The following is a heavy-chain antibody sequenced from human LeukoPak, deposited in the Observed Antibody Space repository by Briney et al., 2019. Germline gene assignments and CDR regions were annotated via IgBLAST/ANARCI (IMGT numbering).Heavy chain of an antibody. D-gene: IGHD2-15*01. Sequence: PGGSLRLSCAASGFTFSSYSMNWVRQAPGKGLEWVSSISSSSSYIYYADSVKGRFTISRDNAKNSLYLQMNSLRAEDTAVYYCARQVVVAATRGDYVSHPFDYWGQGTLVTVSS. CDR2: ISSSSSYI. CDR1: GFTFSSYS. J-gene: IGHJ4*02. V-gene: IGHV3-21*01. CDR3: ARQVVVAATRGDYVSHPFDY.